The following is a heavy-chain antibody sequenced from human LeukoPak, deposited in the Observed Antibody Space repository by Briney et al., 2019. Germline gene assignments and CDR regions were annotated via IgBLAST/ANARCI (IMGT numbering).Heavy chain of an antibody. Sequence: SETLSLTCAVYGGSFSGYYWSWIRQAPGKGLEWIGEINHSGSTNYNPSLKSRVTISVDTSKNQFSLKLSSVTAADTAVYYCARGPFSPYYYDSSGYYYFDYWGQGTLVTVSS. D-gene: IGHD3-22*01. CDR2: INHSGST. J-gene: IGHJ4*02. CDR1: GGSFSGYY. V-gene: IGHV4-34*01. CDR3: ARGPFSPYYYDSSGYYYFDY.